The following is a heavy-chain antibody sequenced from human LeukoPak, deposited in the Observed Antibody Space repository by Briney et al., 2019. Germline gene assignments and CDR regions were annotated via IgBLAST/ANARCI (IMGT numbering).Heavy chain of an antibody. CDR3: ARETTTTFQDAFDY. V-gene: IGHV4-39*07. D-gene: IGHD1-14*01. CDR1: GGSISNGGYY. J-gene: IGHJ4*02. CDR2: IYYSGST. Sequence: SETLSLTCTVSGGSISNGGYYWGWIRQPPGKGLEWIGSIYYSGSTYYNPSLKSRVTISVDTSKNQFSLKLSSVTAADTAVYYCARETTTTFQDAFDYWGQGTLVTVSS.